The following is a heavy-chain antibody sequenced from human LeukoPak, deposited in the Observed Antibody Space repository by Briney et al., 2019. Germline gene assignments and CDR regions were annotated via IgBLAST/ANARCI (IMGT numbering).Heavy chain of an antibody. Sequence: GGSLRLSCAASGFTFSSYIMNWVRQAPGKGLEWVSSISSRSSQIYYADSVKGRFTISRDNPKNSLYLQMNSLRAEDTAVYYCARYSSGFDYWGQGTLSPSPQ. CDR3: ARYSSGFDY. J-gene: IGHJ4*02. V-gene: IGHV3-21*01. D-gene: IGHD3-22*01. CDR2: ISSRSSQI. CDR1: GFTFSSYI.